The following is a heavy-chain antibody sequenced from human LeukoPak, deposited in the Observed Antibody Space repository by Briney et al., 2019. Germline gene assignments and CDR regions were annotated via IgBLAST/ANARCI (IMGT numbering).Heavy chain of an antibody. J-gene: IGHJ6*02. V-gene: IGHV3-23*01. Sequence: GGSLRLSCAASGFTFSSYAMSWVRQAPGKGLQWVSGISGRGDSTYCADSVKGRFTISRDNSKNMLYLQMNSLRAEDTAVYYCAKDYYDILTGYSAYYNYGMDVWGQGTTVTVSS. D-gene: IGHD3-9*01. CDR1: GFTFSSYA. CDR2: ISGRGDST. CDR3: AKDYYDILTGYSAYYNYGMDV.